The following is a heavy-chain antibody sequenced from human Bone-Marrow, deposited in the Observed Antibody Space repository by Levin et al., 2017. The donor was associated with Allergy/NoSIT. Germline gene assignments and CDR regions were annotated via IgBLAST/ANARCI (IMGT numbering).Heavy chain of an antibody. CDR1: GYALTDYY. J-gene: IGHJ4*02. V-gene: IGHV1-2*06. CDR3: ARGEGYTYGLDS. CDR2: IHPNSGAT. Sequence: ASVKVSCKASGYALTDYYMHWVRQAPGHGLEWMGRIHPNSGATNYAPKFQGRVTVTRDTAIGTVFMVLSSLRSEDTAVYFCARGEGYTYGLDSWGQGTLVTVSS. D-gene: IGHD5-18*01.